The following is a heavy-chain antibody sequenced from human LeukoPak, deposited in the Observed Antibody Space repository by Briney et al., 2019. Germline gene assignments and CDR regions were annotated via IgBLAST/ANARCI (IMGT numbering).Heavy chain of an antibody. CDR3: ARAPATMVRGVIIPFDY. CDR2: IIPIFGTA. Sequence: SVKVSCTASGGTFSSYAISWVRQAPGQGLEWMGGIIPIFGTANYAQKFQGRVTITADESTSTAYMELSSLRSEDTAVYYCARAPATMVRGVIIPFDYWGQGTLVTVSS. CDR1: GGTFSSYA. V-gene: IGHV1-69*13. D-gene: IGHD3-10*01. J-gene: IGHJ4*02.